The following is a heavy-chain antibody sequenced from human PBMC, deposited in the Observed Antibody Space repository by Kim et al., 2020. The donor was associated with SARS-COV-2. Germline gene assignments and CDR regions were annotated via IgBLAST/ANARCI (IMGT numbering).Heavy chain of an antibody. CDR1: GGSIISYY. D-gene: IGHD3-10*01. CDR3: ARGGRFGEFID. V-gene: IGHV4-59*01. Sequence: SETLSLTCTVSGGSIISYYWSWIRQPPGKGLEWIGYIYYSGSTNYNPSLKSRVTISVDTSKNQFSLKLSSVTAADTAVYYCARGGRFGEFIDWGQGTLVTVSS. CDR2: IYYSGST. J-gene: IGHJ4*02.